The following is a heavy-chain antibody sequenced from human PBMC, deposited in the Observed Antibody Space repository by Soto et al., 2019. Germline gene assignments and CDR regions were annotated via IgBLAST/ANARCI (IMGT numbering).Heavy chain of an antibody. D-gene: IGHD3-10*01. CDR2: ISYSGTT. CDR1: GGSINSDY. V-gene: IGHV4-59*01. CDR3: ATGFNYYGRWTLKLDY. Sequence: QAQLQESGPGLVKPSETLSLTCTVSGGSINSDYWSWIRQPPGERLEWIGYISYSGTTKYNPSLKSRGTISKDTSNNQFSLNLRSVTAADTAVYYCATGFNYYGRWTLKLDYWGQGTLVTVSS. J-gene: IGHJ4*02.